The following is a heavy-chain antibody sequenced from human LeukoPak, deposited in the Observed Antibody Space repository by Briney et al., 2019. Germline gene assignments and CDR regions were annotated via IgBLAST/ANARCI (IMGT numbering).Heavy chain of an antibody. CDR1: GYTLTDFS. CDR3: ATVTRIRILRGEIDP. D-gene: IGHD3-10*01. J-gene: IGHJ5*02. CDR2: FDPEEGET. V-gene: IGHV1-24*01. Sequence: GASVKVSCKVSGYTLTDFSMHWVRQAPGQGLEWMGGFDPEEGETIYAQQFQGRVTMTEDISTDTAYTELTGLGSDDTAVYYCATVTRIRILRGEIDPWGQGTLVTVSS.